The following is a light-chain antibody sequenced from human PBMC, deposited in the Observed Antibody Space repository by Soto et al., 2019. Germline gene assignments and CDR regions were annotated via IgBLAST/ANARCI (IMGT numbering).Light chain of an antibody. CDR2: GAS. CDR1: QSVSSN. J-gene: IGKJ5*01. CDR3: QQYNNWPPIT. Sequence: EIVMTQSPATLSVSPGERATLSCRASQSVSSNLAWYQQKPGQAPRLLIYGASTRATGSPARFSGSGSATEFSLTISSLQSEDFAVYYCQQYNNWPPITFGQGTRLEIK. V-gene: IGKV3-15*01.